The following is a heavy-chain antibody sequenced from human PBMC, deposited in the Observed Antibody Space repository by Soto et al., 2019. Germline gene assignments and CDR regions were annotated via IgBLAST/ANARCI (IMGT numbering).Heavy chain of an antibody. Sequence: GGSLRLSCAASGFTFSSYGMHWVRQAPGKGLEWVAVISYDGSNKYYADSVKGRFTISRDNSKNTLYLQMNSLRAEDTAVYYCAKDPRVYSSSWYYFDYWGQGTLVTVSS. V-gene: IGHV3-30*18. CDR2: ISYDGSNK. J-gene: IGHJ4*02. CDR1: GFTFSSYG. CDR3: AKDPRVYSSSWYYFDY. D-gene: IGHD6-13*01.